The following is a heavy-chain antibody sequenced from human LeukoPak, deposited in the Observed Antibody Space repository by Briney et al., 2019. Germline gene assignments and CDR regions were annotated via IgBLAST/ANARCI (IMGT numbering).Heavy chain of an antibody. D-gene: IGHD3-9*01. Sequence: RSGGSLRLSCAVSGFIVSSNYMSWVRQAPGKGLEWVSVIYSGGSTCYADSVKGRFTISRDNSKNTVYPQMNSLRAEDTAVYSCARRYYDILTGYKYYYYGMDVWGQGTTVTVSS. CDR1: GFIVSSNY. V-gene: IGHV3-53*01. CDR2: IYSGGST. CDR3: ARRYYDILTGYKYYYYGMDV. J-gene: IGHJ6*02.